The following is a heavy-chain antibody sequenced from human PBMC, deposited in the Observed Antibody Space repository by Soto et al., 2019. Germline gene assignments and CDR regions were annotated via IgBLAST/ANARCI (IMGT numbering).Heavy chain of an antibody. CDR2: IIAGNSNT. D-gene: IGHD3-9*01. CDR1: GYSLSSNA. CDR3: TGAPHKGGFDP. Sequence: GASVKVSCKTSGYSLSSNAIHWVRQAPGQRLEWMGWIIAGNSNTKYSQKFKGRVTITTDTSASTAYMELSSLTSEDTAVYYCTGAPHKGGFDPGGKGPRVTVS. J-gene: IGHJ4*01. V-gene: IGHV1-3*01.